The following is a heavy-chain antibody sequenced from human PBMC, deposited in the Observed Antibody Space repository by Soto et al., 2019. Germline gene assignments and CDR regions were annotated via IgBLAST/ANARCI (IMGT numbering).Heavy chain of an antibody. D-gene: IGHD3-10*01. CDR3: AKDQAPVVLLFGESPGNWFDP. Sequence: GGSLRLSCAASGFTFSSYAMSWVRQAPGKGLEWVSAISGSGGRTYYADSVKGRLTISRGNSKNTLYLQMNSPRAEVRAVYYCAKDQAPVVLLFGESPGNWFDPWGQGTLVTVSS. J-gene: IGHJ5*02. CDR1: GFTFSSYA. CDR2: ISGSGGRT. V-gene: IGHV3-23*01.